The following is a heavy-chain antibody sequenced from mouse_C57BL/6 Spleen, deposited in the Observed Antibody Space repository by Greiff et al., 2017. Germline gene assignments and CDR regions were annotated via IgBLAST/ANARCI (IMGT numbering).Heavy chain of an antibody. CDR3: ARRGGSGYGDWFAY. J-gene: IGHJ3*01. CDR1: GYTFTTYP. CDR2: FHPYNDDT. D-gene: IGHD3-2*02. V-gene: IGHV1-47*01. Sequence: QLQLKESGAELVKPGASVKMSCKASGYTFTTYPIEWMKQNHGKSLEWIGNFHPYNDDTKYNEKFKGKATLPVEKSSSTVYLELSRLTSDDSAVYYGARRGGSGYGDWFAYGGQGTLVTVSA.